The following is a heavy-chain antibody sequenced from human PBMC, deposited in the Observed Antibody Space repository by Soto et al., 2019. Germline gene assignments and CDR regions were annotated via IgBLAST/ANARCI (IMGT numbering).Heavy chain of an antibody. J-gene: IGHJ4*02. CDR3: ARDTRIFVGYTYSSSWYAGIDY. D-gene: IGHD6-13*01. CDR2: IYYSGST. V-gene: IGHV4-30-4*01. Sequence: SETLSLTCAVSGGSISSGCYSWSWIRQPPGKGLEWIGYIYYSGSTYYNPSLKSRVTISVDTSKNQFSLKLSSVTAADTAVYYCARDTRIFVGYTYSSSWYAGIDYWGQGTLVTVSS. CDR1: GGSISSGCYS.